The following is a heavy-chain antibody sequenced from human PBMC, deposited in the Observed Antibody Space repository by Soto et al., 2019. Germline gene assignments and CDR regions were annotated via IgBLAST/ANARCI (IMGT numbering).Heavy chain of an antibody. Sequence: GGSLRLSCAASGFTFSSYAMSWVRQAPGKGLEWVSAISGSGGSTYYADSVKGRFTISRDNSKNTLYLQMNSLRAEDTAVYYCAKAGNQGVLWFGELADQVYYYYMDVWGKGTTVTVSS. CDR1: GFTFSSYA. V-gene: IGHV3-23*01. D-gene: IGHD3-10*01. CDR3: AKAGNQGVLWFGELADQVYYYYMDV. CDR2: ISGSGGST. J-gene: IGHJ6*03.